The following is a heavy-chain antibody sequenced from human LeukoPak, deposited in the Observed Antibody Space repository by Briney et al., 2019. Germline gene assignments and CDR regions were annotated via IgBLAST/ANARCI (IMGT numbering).Heavy chain of an antibody. D-gene: IGHD5-12*01. CDR3: ARQGIVANFDY. CDR1: GYIFTNYW. V-gene: IGHV5-51*01. J-gene: IGHJ4*02. Sequence: GESLKISCKGSGYIFTNYWIAWVRQMPGKGLEWMGIIYPGDSDTRYSPSFQGQVTISADKSISTAYLQWSSLKASDTAMYYCARQGIVANFDYWGQGTLVTVSS. CDR2: IYPGDSDT.